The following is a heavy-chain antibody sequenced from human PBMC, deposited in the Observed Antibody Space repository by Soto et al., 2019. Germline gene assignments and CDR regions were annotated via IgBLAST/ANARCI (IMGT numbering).Heavy chain of an antibody. CDR2: IWYDGSNK. J-gene: IGHJ4*02. CDR1: GFTFSSYG. D-gene: IGHD3-3*01. Sequence: GGSLRLSCAASGFTFSSYGMHWVRQAPGKGLEWVAVIWYDGSNKYYADSVKGRFTISRDNSKNTLYLQMNSLRAEDTAVYYCARDKSIFGVVTPDYWGQGTPVTVSS. V-gene: IGHV3-33*01. CDR3: ARDKSIFGVVTPDY.